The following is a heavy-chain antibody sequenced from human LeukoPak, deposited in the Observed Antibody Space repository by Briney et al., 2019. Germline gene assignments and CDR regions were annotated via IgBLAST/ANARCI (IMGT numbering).Heavy chain of an antibody. Sequence: ASVKVSCKASGYTFTSDYVHWVRQAPGQGLEWMGIINPSGGSTSYAQKFQGRVTMTRDMSTSTVYMELSSLRSEDTAVYYCARVSVGATMLAHFDYWGQGTLVTVSS. CDR3: ARVSVGATMLAHFDY. D-gene: IGHD1-26*01. CDR1: GYTFTSDY. J-gene: IGHJ4*02. CDR2: INPSGGST. V-gene: IGHV1-46*01.